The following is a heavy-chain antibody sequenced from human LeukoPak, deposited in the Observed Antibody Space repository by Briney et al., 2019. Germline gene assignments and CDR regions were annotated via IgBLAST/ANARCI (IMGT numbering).Heavy chain of an antibody. CDR2: IYPGDSDT. Sequence: GESLKISCRVFGYAFASYWIGWVRQVPGKGLEWMGIIYPGDSDTRYSPSFQGQVTISADKSISTAYLQWSSLKASDTAMYYCARQSLNQQLVKYWGQGTLVTVSS. V-gene: IGHV5-51*01. CDR3: ARQSLNQQLVKY. CDR1: GYAFASYW. J-gene: IGHJ4*02. D-gene: IGHD6-13*01.